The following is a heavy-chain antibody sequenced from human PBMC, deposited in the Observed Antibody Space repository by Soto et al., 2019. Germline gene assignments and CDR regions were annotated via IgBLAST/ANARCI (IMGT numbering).Heavy chain of an antibody. CDR2: IYHSGST. D-gene: IGHD5-18*01. CDR1: GGSISSGGYS. V-gene: IGHV4-30-2*01. CDR3: ARHRDSYGSGDFDY. J-gene: IGHJ4*02. Sequence: SETLSLTCAVSGGSISSGGYSWSWIRQPPGKGLEWIGYIYHSGSTYYNPSLKSRVTISVDTSKNQFSLKVSSVTAADTAVYYCARHRDSYGSGDFDYWGQGTLVTVSS.